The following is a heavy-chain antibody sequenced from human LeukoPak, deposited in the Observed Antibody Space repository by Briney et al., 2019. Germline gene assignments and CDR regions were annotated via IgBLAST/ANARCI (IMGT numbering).Heavy chain of an antibody. V-gene: IGHV3-30*03. Sequence: GGSLRLSCAASGFTFSSYGMHWVRQAPGKGLEWVAVISYDGSNKYYADSLKGRFTISRDNAKNSLYLQMNSLRAEDTAVYYCARASMRMTTAGLVDYWGQGILVTVSS. CDR3: ARASMRMTTAGLVDY. D-gene: IGHD6-13*01. CDR1: GFTFSSYG. J-gene: IGHJ4*02. CDR2: ISYDGSNK.